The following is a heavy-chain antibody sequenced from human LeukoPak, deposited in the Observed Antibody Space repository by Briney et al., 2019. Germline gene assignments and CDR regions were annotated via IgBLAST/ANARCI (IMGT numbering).Heavy chain of an antibody. D-gene: IGHD5-12*01. CDR3: AFKGGYSGYDWGPGALDY. CDR1: GGTFSSYA. J-gene: IGHJ4*02. Sequence: ASVKVSCKASGGTFSSYAISWVRQAPGQGLEWMGGIIPIFGTANYAQKFQGRVTITADESTSTAYMELSSLRSEDTAVYYCAFKGGYSGYDWGPGALDYWGQGTLVTVSS. V-gene: IGHV1-69*13. CDR2: IIPIFGTA.